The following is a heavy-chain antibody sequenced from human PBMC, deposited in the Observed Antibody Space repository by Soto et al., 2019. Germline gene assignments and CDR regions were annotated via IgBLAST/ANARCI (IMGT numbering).Heavy chain of an antibody. J-gene: IGHJ6*02. CDR2: ISSSSSYI. Sequence: GGSLRLSCAASGFTFSSYSMNWVRQAPGKGLEWVSSISSSSSYIYYADSVKGRFTISRDNAKNSLYLQMNSLRAEDTAVYYCARDFHERYNYYGMDVWGQGTTVTVSS. CDR1: GFTFSSYS. V-gene: IGHV3-21*01. CDR3: ARDFHERYNYYGMDV.